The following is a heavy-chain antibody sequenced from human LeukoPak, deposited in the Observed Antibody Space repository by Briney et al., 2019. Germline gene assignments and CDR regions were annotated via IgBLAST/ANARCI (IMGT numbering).Heavy chain of an antibody. Sequence: GRSLRLSCAASGFTFSSYGMHWVRQAPGKGLEWVAVISYDGSSKYYADSVKGRFTISRDNSKNTLYLQMNSLRAEDTAVYYCAKDRTLYGDYFDYWGQGTLVTVSS. V-gene: IGHV3-30*18. J-gene: IGHJ4*02. CDR1: GFTFSSYG. CDR3: AKDRTLYGDYFDY. D-gene: IGHD4-17*01. CDR2: ISYDGSSK.